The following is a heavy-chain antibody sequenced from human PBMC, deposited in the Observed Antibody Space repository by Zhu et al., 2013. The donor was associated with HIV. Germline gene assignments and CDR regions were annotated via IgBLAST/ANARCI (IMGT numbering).Heavy chain of an antibody. Sequence: QVHLVQSGAEVKKPGSSVKVSCKASGGTFSNHGITWVRQAPGQGLEWMGLIAPTGSRTTYAQKFQGRVTMTRDTSTSTVYLEVNSLRSEDTAIYYCARRTVMSPYGFDIWGQGTMVTVSS. J-gene: IGHJ3*02. D-gene: IGHD3-16*01. CDR2: IAPTGSRT. CDR1: GGTFSNHG. CDR3: ARRTVMSPYGFDI. V-gene: IGHV1-46*01.